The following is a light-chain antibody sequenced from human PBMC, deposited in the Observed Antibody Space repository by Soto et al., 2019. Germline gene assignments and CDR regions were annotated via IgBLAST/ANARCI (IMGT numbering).Light chain of an antibody. CDR3: SSNAGSNNLV. CDR2: EVN. CDR1: SSDIGGYNY. V-gene: IGLV2-8*01. Sequence: QSALTQPPSASGSLGQSVTISCTGTSSDIGGYNYVSWYQQHPGKVPKLMIFEVNKRPSGVPDRFSGSKSGRTASLTVSGLQAEDEADYYCSSNAGSNNLVFGGGTKLTVL. J-gene: IGLJ3*02.